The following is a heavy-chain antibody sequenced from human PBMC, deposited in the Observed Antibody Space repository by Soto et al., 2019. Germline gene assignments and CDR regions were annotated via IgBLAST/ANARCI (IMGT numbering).Heavy chain of an antibody. CDR1: GFSFGDFY. CDR2: ISSSSITT. Sequence: VQLMEAGGGLVRPGGSLRLSCAASGFSFGDFYMNWVRLAPGRGLGWVSFISSSSITTYYADSVRGRFTTSRDNAQKTLYLHMNNLRADDTAVYFCARETPYDIVPGYSKMYMDSWGPGTQVTV. J-gene: IGHJ4*02. D-gene: IGHD3-9*01. V-gene: IGHV3-11*01. CDR3: ARETPYDIVPGYSKMYMDS.